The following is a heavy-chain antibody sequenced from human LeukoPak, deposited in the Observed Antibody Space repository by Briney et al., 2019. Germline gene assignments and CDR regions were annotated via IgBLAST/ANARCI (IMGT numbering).Heavy chain of an antibody. Sequence: GGSLRLSCAASGFTVSSNYMSWVRQAPGKGLEWVSVIYSGGSTYYADSVKGRFTISRDNSKNTLYLQMNSLGAEDTAVYYCARGISGSYPRYYGMDVWGQGTTVTVSS. CDR2: IYSGGST. V-gene: IGHV3-53*01. D-gene: IGHD1-26*01. CDR1: GFTVSSNY. CDR3: ARGISGSYPRYYGMDV. J-gene: IGHJ6*02.